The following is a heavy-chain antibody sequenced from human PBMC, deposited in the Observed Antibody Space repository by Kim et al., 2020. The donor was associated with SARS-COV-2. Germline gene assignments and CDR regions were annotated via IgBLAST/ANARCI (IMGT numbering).Heavy chain of an antibody. V-gene: IGHV3-7*03. D-gene: IGHD4-17*01. Sequence: GGSLRLSCAASGFTFSSYWMSWVRQAPGKGLEWVANIKQDGSEKYYVDSVKGRFTISRDNAKNSLYLQMNSLRAEDTAVYYCARGGRGDVGDYKTYWGQGTLVTVSS. J-gene: IGHJ4*02. CDR2: IKQDGSEK. CDR1: GFTFSSYW. CDR3: ARGGRGDVGDYKTY.